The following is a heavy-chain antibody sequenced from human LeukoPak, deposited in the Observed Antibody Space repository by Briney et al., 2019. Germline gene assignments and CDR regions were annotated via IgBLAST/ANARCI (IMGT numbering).Heavy chain of an antibody. J-gene: IGHJ5*02. CDR2: INHSGST. CDR3: ARNKYDILTGYFRRNNWFDP. D-gene: IGHD3-9*01. Sequence: PSETLSLTCAVYGGSFSGYYWSWIRQPPGKGLEWIGEINHSGSTNCNPSLKSRVTISVDTSKNQFSLNLSSVTAADTAVYYCARNKYDILTGYFRRNNWFDPWGQGTLVTVSS. V-gene: IGHV4-34*01. CDR1: GGSFSGYY.